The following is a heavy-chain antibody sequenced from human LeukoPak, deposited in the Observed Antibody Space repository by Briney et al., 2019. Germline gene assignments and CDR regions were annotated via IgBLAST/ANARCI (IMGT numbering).Heavy chain of an antibody. Sequence: KPSETLSLTCAVYGGSFSGYYWGWIRQPPGKGLEWIGSIYYSGSTYYNPSLKSRVTISVDTSKNQFSLKLSSVTAADTAVYYCARVRGDDIVLMVYAIGWFDPWGQGTLVTVSS. V-gene: IGHV4-34*01. CDR1: GGSFSGYY. J-gene: IGHJ5*02. CDR3: ARVRGDDIVLMVYAIGWFDP. CDR2: IYYSGST. D-gene: IGHD2-8*01.